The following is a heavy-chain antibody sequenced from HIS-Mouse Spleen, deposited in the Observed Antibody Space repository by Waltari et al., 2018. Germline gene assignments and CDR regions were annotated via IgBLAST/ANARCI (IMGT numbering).Heavy chain of an antibody. D-gene: IGHD1-1*01. Sequence: EVQLVESGGGLVQPGGSVRRSCAASGFTFSSYGMHWVCQAPGKGLVWVSRINSDGSSTSYADSVKGRFTISRDNAKNTLYLQMNSLRAEDTAVYYCARRELRAFDIWGQGTMVTVSS. CDR3: ARRELRAFDI. CDR2: INSDGSST. CDR1: GFTFSSYG. J-gene: IGHJ3*02. V-gene: IGHV3-74*01.